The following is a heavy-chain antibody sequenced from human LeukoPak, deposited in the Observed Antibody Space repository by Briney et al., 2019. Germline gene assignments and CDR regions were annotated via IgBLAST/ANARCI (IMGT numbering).Heavy chain of an antibody. CDR3: ARSTYTSGDAFDL. CDR1: GFTFSSYG. CDR2: ISYDGSNK. D-gene: IGHD2-2*02. J-gene: IGHJ3*01. V-gene: IGHV3-30*03. Sequence: GGSLRLSCAASGFTFSSYGMHWVRQAPGKGLEWVAVISYDGSNKYYADSVEGRFTISRNNSKNTLYLQLNSLRAEDTAVYYCARSTYTSGDAFDLWGQGTMVTVSS.